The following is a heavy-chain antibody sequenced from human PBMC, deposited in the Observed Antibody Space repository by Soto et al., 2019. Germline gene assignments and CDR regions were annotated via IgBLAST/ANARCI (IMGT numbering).Heavy chain of an antibody. CDR3: ARDSGTVGYDDS. CDR1: GGTFSTYT. J-gene: IGHJ4*02. CDR2: IIPLLDVT. V-gene: IGHV1-69*08. Sequence: QVQLVQSGAEVKKPGSSVKVSCKASGGTFSTYTIYWVRQAPGQGLEWMGRIIPLLDVTNNAQRFQGRVTITADKSTSTVYMELTSLTSQDTAVYYCARDSGTVGYDDSWGQGTLVTVSS. D-gene: IGHD3-10*01.